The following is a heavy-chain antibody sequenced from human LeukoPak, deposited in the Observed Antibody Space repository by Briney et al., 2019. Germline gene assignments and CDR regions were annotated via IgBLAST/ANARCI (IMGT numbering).Heavy chain of an antibody. Sequence: PGGSLRLSCAASGFTFDDYAMRWVRQAPGKGLEWVSGISWNSGSIGYADSVKGRFTISRDNAKNSLYLQMNSLRPEDTALYYCAKGGCSGDSCSMAYYYYYGIDVWGQGTTVTVSS. V-gene: IGHV3-9*01. D-gene: IGHD2-15*01. CDR3: AKGGCSGDSCSMAYYYYYGIDV. J-gene: IGHJ6*02. CDR1: GFTFDDYA. CDR2: ISWNSGSI.